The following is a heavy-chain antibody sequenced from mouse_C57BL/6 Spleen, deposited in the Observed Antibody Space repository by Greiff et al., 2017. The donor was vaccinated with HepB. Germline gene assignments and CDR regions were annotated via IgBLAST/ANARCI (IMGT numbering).Heavy chain of an antibody. J-gene: IGHJ1*03. Sequence: VQLQQSGAELVMPGASVKLSCKASGYTFTSYWMHWVKQRPGQGLEWIGEIDPSDSYTNYNQKFKGKSTLTVDKSSSTAYMQLSSLTSEDSAVYYCARALLRQYFDVWGTGTTVTVSS. D-gene: IGHD1-2*01. CDR3: ARALLRQYFDV. CDR2: IDPSDSYT. V-gene: IGHV1-69*01. CDR1: GYTFTSYW.